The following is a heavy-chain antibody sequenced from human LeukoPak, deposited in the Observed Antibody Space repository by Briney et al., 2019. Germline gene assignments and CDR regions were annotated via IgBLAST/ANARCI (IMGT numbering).Heavy chain of an antibody. CDR2: IYHSGST. CDR1: GYSISSGYY. CDR3: ARDRSDYGDYHLGY. Sequence: SETLSLTCTVSGYSISSGYYWGWIRQPPGKGLEWIGSIYHSGSTYYNPSLKSRVTISVDTSKNQFSLKLSSVTAADTAVYYCARDRSDYGDYHLGYWGQGTLVTVSS. V-gene: IGHV4-38-2*02. J-gene: IGHJ4*02. D-gene: IGHD4-17*01.